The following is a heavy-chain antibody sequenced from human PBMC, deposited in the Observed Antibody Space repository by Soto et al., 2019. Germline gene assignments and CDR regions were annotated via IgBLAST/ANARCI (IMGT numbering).Heavy chain of an antibody. CDR1: GFTFNTYA. CDR2: IGGSVGSI. J-gene: IGHJ4*02. D-gene: IGHD3-10*01. V-gene: IGHV3-23*01. Sequence: EVQLLESGGGLVQPGGSLRLSCAASGFTFNTYAMTWVRQAPGKGLEWVSTIGGSVGSIYYADSVKGRFTISRDNSKNTLSLQMNSLSSEDTAVYYCAKEAFPGEFFFDYWGQGTLVTVSS. CDR3: AKEAFPGEFFFDY.